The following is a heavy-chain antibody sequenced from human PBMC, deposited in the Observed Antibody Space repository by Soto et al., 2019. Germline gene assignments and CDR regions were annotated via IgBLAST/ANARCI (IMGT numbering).Heavy chain of an antibody. V-gene: IGHV3-23*01. J-gene: IGHJ3*02. Sequence: EVQLLESGGGLVQPGGSLRLSCAASGFTFSSYAMSWVRQAPGKGLEWVSAISGSGGSTYYADSVKGRFTISRDNSKNTLYLQMNSLSAEDTAVYYCAKDNQASYYDRIGAFDIWGQGTMVTVSS. D-gene: IGHD3-22*01. CDR3: AKDNQASYYDRIGAFDI. CDR2: ISGSGGST. CDR1: GFTFSSYA.